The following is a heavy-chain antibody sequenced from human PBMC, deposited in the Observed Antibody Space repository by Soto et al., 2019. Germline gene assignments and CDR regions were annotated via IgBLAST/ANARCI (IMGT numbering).Heavy chain of an antibody. CDR2: ISWNSGSI. D-gene: IGHD2-15*01. J-gene: IGHJ4*02. Sequence: PGGSLRLSCAASGFTFDDYAMHWVRQAPGKGLEWVSGISWNSGSIGYADSVKGRFTISRDNAKNSLYLQMNSLRAEDTALYYCAKDMGYCSGGSCYRLDYWRQGTLVTVSS. CDR1: GFTFDDYA. V-gene: IGHV3-9*01. CDR3: AKDMGYCSGGSCYRLDY.